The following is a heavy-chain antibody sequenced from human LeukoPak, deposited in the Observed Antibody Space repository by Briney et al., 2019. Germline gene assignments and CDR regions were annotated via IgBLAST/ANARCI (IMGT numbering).Heavy chain of an antibody. J-gene: IGHJ3*02. CDR1: GDSIINAGNY. Sequence: SETLSLTCNVSGDSIINAGNYWTWIRQHPGKGLEWIGYIYYSGNTCYNPSLKSRVIMSIDTSKNQFSLTLNSLTAADTAMYYCAREKGNDALDIWGQGTMVTVSS. CDR2: IYYSGNT. V-gene: IGHV4-31*03. CDR3: AREKGNDALDI.